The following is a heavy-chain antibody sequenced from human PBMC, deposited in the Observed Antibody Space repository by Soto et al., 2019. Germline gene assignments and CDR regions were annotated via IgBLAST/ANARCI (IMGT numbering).Heavy chain of an antibody. CDR1: GGSFSGYY. J-gene: IGHJ5*02. V-gene: IGHV4-34*01. Sequence: SETLSLTCAVYGGSFSGYYWSWIRQPPGKGLEWIGEINHSGSTNYNPSLKSRVTISVDTSKNQLSLKLSSVTAADTTVYYCARGDKTKRRRRFDPWGQGTLVTVSS. CDR2: INHSGST. CDR3: ARGDKTKRRRRFDP.